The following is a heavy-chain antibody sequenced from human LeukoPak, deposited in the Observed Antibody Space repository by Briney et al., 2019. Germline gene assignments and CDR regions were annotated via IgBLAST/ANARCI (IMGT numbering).Heavy chain of an antibody. CDR2: IRNKASTYAT. CDR3: TANGDNSDF. Sequence: GGSLRLSCAASGFSLTGSSVHWVRQASGKGLEWLGRIRNKASTYATAYAASVRGRFTISRDDSKHTAYLQMNSLKIDDTAVYYCTANGDNSDFWGQGTLVTVSS. J-gene: IGHJ4*02. CDR1: GFSLTGSS. V-gene: IGHV3-73*01. D-gene: IGHD2-21*02.